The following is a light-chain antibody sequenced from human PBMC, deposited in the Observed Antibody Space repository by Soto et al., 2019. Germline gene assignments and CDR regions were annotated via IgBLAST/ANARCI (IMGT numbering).Light chain of an antibody. J-gene: IGKJ2*01. CDR2: AAS. CDR3: QQANSFPHA. V-gene: IGKV1-12*01. CDR1: QCISSW. Sequence: DIQMTQSPSSVSASVGDRVTSTCRASQCISSWLAWYQQKPGKAPKILIYAASSSQSGVPSRFSGRGSGTDFTRTISSLQAEDFATYYCQQANSFPHAFGQGTKLEIK.